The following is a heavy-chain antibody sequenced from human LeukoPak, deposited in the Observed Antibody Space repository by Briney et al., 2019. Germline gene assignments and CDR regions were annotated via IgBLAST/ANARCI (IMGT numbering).Heavy chain of an antibody. CDR1: GFTFNSYA. D-gene: IGHD3-16*01. Sequence: PGGSLRLSCAASGFTFNSYAMSWVRQAPGRGLEWVSLISGSGDTAYYADSVKGRFTISRDNSKNTLYLQMSSLRAEDTAVYYCAKEGPGGGGYFDDWGQGTLVTVSS. V-gene: IGHV3-23*01. CDR3: AKEGPGGGGYFDD. CDR2: ISGSGDTA. J-gene: IGHJ4*02.